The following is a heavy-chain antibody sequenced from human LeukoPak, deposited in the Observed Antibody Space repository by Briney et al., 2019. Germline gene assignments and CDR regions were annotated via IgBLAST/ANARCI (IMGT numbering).Heavy chain of an antibody. D-gene: IGHD5-18*01. CDR2: IWYDGSNK. CDR1: GFTFSSYG. Sequence: GGSLRLSCAASGFTFSSYGMRWVRQAPGKGLEWVAVIWYDGSNKYYADSVKGRFTISRDNSKNTLYLQMNSLRAEDTAVYYCAKALRGYSYGYDYWGQGTLVTVSS. J-gene: IGHJ4*02. CDR3: AKALRGYSYGYDY. V-gene: IGHV3-33*06.